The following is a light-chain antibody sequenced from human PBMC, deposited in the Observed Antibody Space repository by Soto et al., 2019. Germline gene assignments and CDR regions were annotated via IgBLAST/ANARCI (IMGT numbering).Light chain of an antibody. J-gene: IGLJ1*01. CDR1: SSDVGGYNY. CDR3: RSYTRTSTLV. Sequence: QSVLTQPASVSGSPGQSITISCTGTSSDVGGYNYVSWYQQHPGKAPKLMIYDVSNRPSGVPNRFSGSKSGNTASLTISGLQAEDEADYYCRSYTRTSTLVFGTGTKVTVL. CDR2: DVS. V-gene: IGLV2-14*01.